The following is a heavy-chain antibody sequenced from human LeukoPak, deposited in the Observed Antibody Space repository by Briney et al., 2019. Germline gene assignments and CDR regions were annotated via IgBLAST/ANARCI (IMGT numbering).Heavy chain of an antibody. Sequence: GGSLRLSCAASGFTFSTYNMNWVRQAPGKGLEWVSSITSTSSYMYYADSVKGRFTISRDNAQNSLYLHMSSLRAEDTAVYYCARARYSSSWGDFDYWGQGTLVTVSS. CDR1: GFTFSTYN. D-gene: IGHD6-13*01. CDR3: ARARYSSSWGDFDY. J-gene: IGHJ4*02. CDR2: ITSTSSYM. V-gene: IGHV3-21*01.